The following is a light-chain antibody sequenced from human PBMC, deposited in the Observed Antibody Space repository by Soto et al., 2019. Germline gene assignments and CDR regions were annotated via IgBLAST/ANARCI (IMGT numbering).Light chain of an antibody. V-gene: IGKV3-11*01. CDR3: QQRSNWPPWGT. Sequence: EIVLTQSPATLSLSPGERATLSCRASQSASNYLAWYQQKPGQAPRLLIYDASNRATGVPARFSGSGSGTDLTLTISSLEPEDFAVYYCQQRSNWPPWGTFGQGTKLEIK. J-gene: IGKJ2*01. CDR1: QSASNY. CDR2: DAS.